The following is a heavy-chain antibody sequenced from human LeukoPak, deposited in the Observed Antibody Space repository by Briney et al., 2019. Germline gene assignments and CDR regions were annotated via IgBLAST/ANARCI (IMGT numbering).Heavy chain of an antibody. CDR2: INPKNGGT. CDR1: GYNFAHN. V-gene: IGHV1-2*02. Sequence: GASVKVSCKASGYNFAHNMHWVRQAPGQGHEFMGCINPKNGGTKYAQNFQGRVTMTRDTSISTVYMELSSLGSDDTAVYYCVVSIQAAAIPAFDSWGQGTLVTVSS. CDR3: VVSIQAAAIPAFDS. J-gene: IGHJ4*02. D-gene: IGHD6-25*01.